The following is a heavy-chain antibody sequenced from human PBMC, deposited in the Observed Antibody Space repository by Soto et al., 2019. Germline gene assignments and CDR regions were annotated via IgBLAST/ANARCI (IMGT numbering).Heavy chain of an antibody. J-gene: IGHJ6*02. D-gene: IGHD1-26*01. V-gene: IGHV1-69*12. CDR1: GGTFSSYA. Sequence: QVQLVQSGAEVKKPGSSVKVSCKASGGTFSSYAISWVRQAPGQGLEWMGGIIPIFGTANYAQKVQGRVTMPADESTSTAYMELSSLRSEDTAVYYCATTPPVGGYYYYGMDVWGQGTTVTVSS. CDR2: IIPIFGTA. CDR3: ATTPPVGGYYYYGMDV.